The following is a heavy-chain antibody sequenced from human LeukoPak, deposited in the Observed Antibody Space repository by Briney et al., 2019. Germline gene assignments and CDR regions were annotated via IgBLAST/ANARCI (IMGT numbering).Heavy chain of an antibody. V-gene: IGHV4-39*01. CDR2: IYYSGRT. CDR3: ARRRYYDGSGYLE. Sequence: SETLSLTXTVSGGSISSSSYYWGWIRQPPGKGLEWIGSIYYSGRTYYSPSLKSRVTMSVDPSNNQFSLNLRSVTAADTALYYCARRRYYDGSGYLEWGQGNLLSVSS. J-gene: IGHJ1*01. CDR1: GGSISSSSYY. D-gene: IGHD3-22*01.